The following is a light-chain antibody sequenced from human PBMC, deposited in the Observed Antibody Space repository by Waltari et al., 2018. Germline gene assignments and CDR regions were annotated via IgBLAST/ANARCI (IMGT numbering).Light chain of an antibody. CDR3: QKYERLPAT. Sequence: SCRASQSVGTYLAWYQQTPVQAPRLLIYGASNRAAGIPDRFSGSGSGTDFSLTISRLEPEDFAVYYCQKYERLPATFGQGTKVEIK. CDR2: GAS. CDR1: QSVGTY. J-gene: IGKJ1*01. V-gene: IGKV3-20*01.